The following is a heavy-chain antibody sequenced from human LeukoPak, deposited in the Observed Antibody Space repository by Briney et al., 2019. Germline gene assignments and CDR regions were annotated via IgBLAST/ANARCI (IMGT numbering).Heavy chain of an antibody. J-gene: IGHJ4*02. CDR1: GYTLTELS. CDR3: ATEALDDSDSYFEY. D-gene: IGHD3-10*01. Sequence: GASVKVSCKVSGYTLTELSMHWVRQAPGKGLEWMGRFDPEDGETIYAQTLQGRVTMTEDTSTDTAYMELSSLRSEDTAVYYCATEALDDSDSYFEYWGQGTLVTVSS. CDR2: FDPEDGET. V-gene: IGHV1-24*01.